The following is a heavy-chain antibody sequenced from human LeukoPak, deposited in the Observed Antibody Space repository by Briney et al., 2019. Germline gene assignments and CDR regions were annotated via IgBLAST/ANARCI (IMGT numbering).Heavy chain of an antibody. V-gene: IGHV3-20*04. CDR3: ARARSSYGYGDAFDI. D-gene: IGHD5-18*01. Sequence: GGSLRLSCAASGFTFDDYGMSWVRQAPGKGLEWVSGINWNGGSTGYADSVKGRFTISRDNSKNTLYLQMNSLRAEDTAVYYCARARSSYGYGDAFDIWGQGTMVTVSS. J-gene: IGHJ3*02. CDR1: GFTFDDYG. CDR2: INWNGGST.